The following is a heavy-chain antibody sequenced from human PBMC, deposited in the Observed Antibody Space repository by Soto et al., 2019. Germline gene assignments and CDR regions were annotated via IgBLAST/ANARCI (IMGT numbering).Heavy chain of an antibody. CDR3: ARIAVVPSALDP. CDR2: VYHSGSA. V-gene: IGHV4-4*02. D-gene: IGHD2-2*01. Sequence: SETLSLTCDVSGVSISSSHWWCWLRQPPGKGLEWIGEVYHSGSANYNPSLKSRVSMSVDKSKNQFSLRLTSVTAADTVLYFCARIAVVPSALDPWGQGTLVTVSS. CDR1: GVSISSSHW. J-gene: IGHJ5*02.